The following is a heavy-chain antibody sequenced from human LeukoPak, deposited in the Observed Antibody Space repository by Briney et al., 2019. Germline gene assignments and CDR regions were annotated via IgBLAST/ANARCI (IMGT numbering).Heavy chain of an antibody. CDR3: ARGEYYFDY. J-gene: IGHJ4*02. CDR2: ISYDGSNK. V-gene: IGHV3-30-3*01. Sequence: GGSLRLSCAASGFTFSSYAMHWVRQAPGKGLEWVAVISYDGSNKYYADPVKGRFTVSRDNAKNSLYLRMNNLRAEDTAVYYCARGEYYFDYWGQGTLVTVSS. CDR1: GFTFSSYA.